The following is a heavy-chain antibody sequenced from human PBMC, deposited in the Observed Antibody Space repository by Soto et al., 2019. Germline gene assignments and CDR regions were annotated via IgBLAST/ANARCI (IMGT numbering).Heavy chain of an antibody. CDR2: MNPNSGNT. V-gene: IGHV1-8*01. CDR1: GYTFTSYD. Sequence: ASVKVSCKASGYTFTSYDINWVRQATGQGLEWMGWMNPNSGNTGYAQKFQGRVTMTRNTSISTAYMELSSLRSEDTAVYYCARGIDATLINYMDYGGHRGYYYYMDVWGKGTTVTVSS. CDR3: ARGIDATLINYMDYGGHRGYYYYMDV. D-gene: IGHD4-17*01. J-gene: IGHJ6*03.